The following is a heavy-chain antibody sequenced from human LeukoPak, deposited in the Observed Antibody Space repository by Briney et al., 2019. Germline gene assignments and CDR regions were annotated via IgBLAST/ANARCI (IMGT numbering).Heavy chain of an antibody. CDR2: ISYSGGT. Sequence: SETLSLTCTVSGGSIRSYYWSWIRQPPGKGLEWIGYISYSGGTNYNPSLKSRVTISVDTSKNRFSLKLSSVTAADTAVYYCARDLARSGYYYSFDYWGQGTLVTVSS. J-gene: IGHJ4*02. CDR3: ARDLARSGYYYSFDY. D-gene: IGHD3-3*01. V-gene: IGHV4-59*01. CDR1: GGSIRSYY.